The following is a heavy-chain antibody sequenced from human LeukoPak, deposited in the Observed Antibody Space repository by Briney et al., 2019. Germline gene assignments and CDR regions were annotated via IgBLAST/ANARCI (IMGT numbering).Heavy chain of an antibody. V-gene: IGHV3-23*01. D-gene: IGHD3-10*01. CDR1: GFTFSTYA. J-gene: IGHJ4*02. CDR2: ITKSGGT. Sequence: GGSLRLSCAASGFTFSTYAVTWVRQAPGKGLEWVSIITKSGGTYYADSVKGRFTISRDNSKNTLYLQMNSLRAEDTAVYYCATWVFLGESGYYDYWGQGTLVTVSS. CDR3: ATWVFLGESGYYDY.